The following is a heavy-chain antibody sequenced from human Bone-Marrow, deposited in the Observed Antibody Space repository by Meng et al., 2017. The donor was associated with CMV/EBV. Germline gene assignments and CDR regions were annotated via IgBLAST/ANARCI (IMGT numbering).Heavy chain of an antibody. CDR2: IRYDGSNK. J-gene: IGHJ6*02. V-gene: IGHV3-30*02. Sequence: GESLKIYCAVSGFTFSSYSMNWVRQAPGKGLEWVAFIRYDGSNKYYADSVKGRFTISRDNPKNTLYLQMNSLRAEDTAVYYCAKGSDCSGGSCYYYGMDVWGQGTTVTVSS. CDR3: AKGSDCSGGSCYYYGMDV. D-gene: IGHD2-15*01. CDR1: GFTFSSYS.